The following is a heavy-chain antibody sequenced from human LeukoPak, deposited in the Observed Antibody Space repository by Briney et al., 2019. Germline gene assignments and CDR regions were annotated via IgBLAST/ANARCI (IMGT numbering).Heavy chain of an antibody. CDR3: ARDYGDPHYFDY. V-gene: IGHV4-61*02. D-gene: IGHD4-17*01. CDR1: GGSISSGSYY. Sequence: SQTLSLTCTVSGGSISSGSYYWSWIRQPAGKGLEWIGRIYTSGSTNYNPSLKSRVTISVDTSKNQFSLKLSSVTAADTAVYYCARDYGDPHYFDYWGRGTLVTVSS. J-gene: IGHJ4*02. CDR2: IYTSGST.